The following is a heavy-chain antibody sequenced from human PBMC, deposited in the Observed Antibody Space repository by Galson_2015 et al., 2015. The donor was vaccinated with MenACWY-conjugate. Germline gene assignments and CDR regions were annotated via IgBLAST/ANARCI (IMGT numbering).Heavy chain of an antibody. V-gene: IGHV4-39*01. CDR2: IHYSGST. CDR3: ARHPYLSGIVGAALN. CDR1: DGSISSSSYY. D-gene: IGHD1-26*01. J-gene: IGHJ4*02. Sequence: ATLSLPCPVSDGSISSSSYYWGWIRQPPGKGLEWIGSIHYSGSTYYNPSLKSRVTLYVRTSKNQFSLKLSSVTAAETAVYYCARHPYLSGIVGAALNWGQGTLVTVSS.